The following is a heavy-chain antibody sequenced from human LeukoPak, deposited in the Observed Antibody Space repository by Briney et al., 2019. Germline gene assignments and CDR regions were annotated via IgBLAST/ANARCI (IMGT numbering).Heavy chain of an antibody. V-gene: IGHV3-48*03. D-gene: IGHD6-19*01. CDR2: ISTSGSTK. CDR1: GFTFSSYE. J-gene: IGHJ4*02. Sequence: GGSLRLSCAASGFTFSSYEMNWVRQAPGKGLEWVSYISTSGSTKYYADSVKGRFTISRDNAKNSLYLQMNSLRAEDTAVYYCASTSSSGWYLDYWGQGTLVTVSS. CDR3: ASTSSSGWYLDY.